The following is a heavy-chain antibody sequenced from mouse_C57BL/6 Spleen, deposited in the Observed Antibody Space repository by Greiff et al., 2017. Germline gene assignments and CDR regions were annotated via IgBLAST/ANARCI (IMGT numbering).Heavy chain of an antibody. V-gene: IGHV5-17*01. Sequence: EVQLVESGGGLVKPGGSLKLSCAASGFTFSDYGMHWVRQAPEKGLEWVAYISSGSSTIYYADTVKGRFTISRDNAKNTLFLQMTSLRSEDTSMYYCARDRGKDAMDYWGQGTSVTVSS. CDR1: GFTFSDYG. CDR3: ARDRGKDAMDY. CDR2: ISSGSSTI. J-gene: IGHJ4*01.